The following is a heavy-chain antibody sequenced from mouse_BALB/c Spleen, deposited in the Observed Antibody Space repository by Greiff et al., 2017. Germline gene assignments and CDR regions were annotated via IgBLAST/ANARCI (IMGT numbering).Heavy chain of an antibody. Sequence: VMLVESGPGLVQPSQSLSITCTVSGFSLTSYGVHWVRQSPGKGLEWLGVIWSGGSTDYNAAFISRLSISKDNSKSQVFFKMNSLQANDTAIYYCARNSLLRKGNFDDWGQGTTLTVSS. D-gene: IGHD1-2*01. V-gene: IGHV2-2*02. CDR3: ARNSLLRKGNFDD. CDR2: IWSGGST. CDR1: GFSLTSYG. J-gene: IGHJ2*01.